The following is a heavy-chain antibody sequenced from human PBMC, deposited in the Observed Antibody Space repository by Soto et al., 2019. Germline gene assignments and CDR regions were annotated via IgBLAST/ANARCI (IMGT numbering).Heavy chain of an antibody. CDR2: ISYDGSNK. CDR1: GFTFSSYA. Sequence: QVQLVESGGGVVQPGRSLRLSCAASGFTFSSYAMHWVRQAPGKGLGWVAVISYDGSNKYYADSVKGRFTICRDNSRNTLFRQRNSLRAEDTAVYYCARVGRLHYFDYWGQGTLVTVSS. V-gene: IGHV3-30-3*01. CDR3: ARVGRLHYFDY. D-gene: IGHD4-17*01. J-gene: IGHJ4*02.